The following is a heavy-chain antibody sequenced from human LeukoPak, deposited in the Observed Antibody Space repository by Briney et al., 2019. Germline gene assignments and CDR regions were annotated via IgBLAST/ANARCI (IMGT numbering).Heavy chain of an antibody. Sequence: PSETLSPTCTVSGGSITDYYWNWIRQPPGKGLEWIGYSDHSGSTNYNPSLKSRVTISVDTSKNQISLKLSSVTAADTAVYHCVRNRAFDIWGQGTMVTVSS. J-gene: IGHJ3*02. V-gene: IGHV4-59*01. CDR2: SDHSGST. CDR1: GGSITDYY. CDR3: VRNRAFDI.